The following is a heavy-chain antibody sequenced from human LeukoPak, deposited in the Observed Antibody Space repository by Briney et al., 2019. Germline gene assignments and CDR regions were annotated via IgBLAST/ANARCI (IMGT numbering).Heavy chain of an antibody. D-gene: IGHD5-12*01. J-gene: IGHJ4*02. CDR2: ISGSGGST. Sequence: PGGSLRLSCAASGLTFSSYAMSWVRQAPGKGLEWVSAISGSGGSTYYADSVKGRFTISRDNSKNTLYLQMNSLRAEDTAVYYCAKEKSRARIVATSPVDWGQGTLVTVSS. CDR1: GLTFSSYA. CDR3: AKEKSRARIVATSPVD. V-gene: IGHV3-23*01.